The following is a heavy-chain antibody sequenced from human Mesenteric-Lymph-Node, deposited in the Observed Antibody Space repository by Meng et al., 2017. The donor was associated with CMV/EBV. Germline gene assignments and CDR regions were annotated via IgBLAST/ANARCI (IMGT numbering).Heavy chain of an antibody. CDR1: GYSFTSYW. CDR3: VRRQLLSDWSDP. V-gene: IGHV5-51*01. J-gene: IGHJ5*02. D-gene: IGHD2-2*01. CDR2: IYPGDSDT. Sequence: KVSCKGSGYSFTSYWIGWVRQTPGKGLEWMGIIYPGDSDTRYSPSFQGQVTITADKSISTAYLQWSSLKASDTAMYYCVRRQLLSDWSDPWGQGTLVTVSS.